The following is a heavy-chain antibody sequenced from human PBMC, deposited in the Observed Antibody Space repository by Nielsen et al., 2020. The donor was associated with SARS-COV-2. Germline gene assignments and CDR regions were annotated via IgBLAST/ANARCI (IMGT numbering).Heavy chain of an antibody. J-gene: IGHJ4*02. CDR1: GFTFSSYA. CDR2: ISGSGGST. Sequence: GESLKISCAASGFTFSSYAMSWVRQAPGKGLEWVSAISGSGGSTYYADSVKGRFTISRDNSKNTLYLQMNSLRAEDTAVYYCARYTRVLRYWGQGTLVTVSS. V-gene: IGHV3-23*01. D-gene: IGHD2-2*02. CDR3: ARYTRVLRY.